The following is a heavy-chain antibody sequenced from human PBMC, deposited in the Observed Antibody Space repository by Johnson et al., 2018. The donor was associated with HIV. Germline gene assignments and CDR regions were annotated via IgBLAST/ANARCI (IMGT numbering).Heavy chain of an antibody. CDR1: GFTFDDYD. CDR2: INWNGGTK. J-gene: IGHJ3*01. Sequence: VQLVESRGGVVRPGGSLRLSCAASGFTFDDYDMSWVRQAPGKGLEWVSYINWNGGTKRYGDSVKGRFAISRDNAKNSLYLQMNSLRAEDTALYYCARIKQIRGRVTVVASAPYAFDVWGQGTMVTVSS. V-gene: IGHV3-20*04. D-gene: IGHD2-21*01. CDR3: ARIKQIRGRVTVVASAPYAFDV.